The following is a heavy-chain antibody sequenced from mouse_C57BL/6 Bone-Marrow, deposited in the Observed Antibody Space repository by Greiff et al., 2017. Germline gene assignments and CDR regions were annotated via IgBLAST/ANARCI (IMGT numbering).Heavy chain of an antibody. Sequence: VHLVESGAELARPGASVKLSCKASGYTFTSYGISWVKQSTGQGLEWIGEIYPRSGNTYYNEKFKGKATLTADKSSSPAYMGLRSLTSEDSEVYFCARVVFNTTVVATHWYFDVWGTGTTVTVSS. J-gene: IGHJ1*03. CDR2: IYPRSGNT. D-gene: IGHD1-1*01. V-gene: IGHV1-81*01. CDR1: GYTFTSYG. CDR3: ARVVFNTTVVATHWYFDV.